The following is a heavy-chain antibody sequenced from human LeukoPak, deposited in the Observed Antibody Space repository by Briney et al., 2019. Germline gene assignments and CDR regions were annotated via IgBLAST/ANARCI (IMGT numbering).Heavy chain of an antibody. Sequence: ASVKVSCKASGYTFTGYYMHWVRQAPGQGLEWMGWINPNSGGTNYAQQFQGRVTMTRDTSISTAYMELSRLRSDDTAVYYCAREAEASCYDYWGQGNLVTVSS. J-gene: IGHJ4*02. D-gene: IGHD2-15*01. V-gene: IGHV1-2*02. CDR2: INPNSGGT. CDR3: AREAEASCYDY. CDR1: GYTFTGYY.